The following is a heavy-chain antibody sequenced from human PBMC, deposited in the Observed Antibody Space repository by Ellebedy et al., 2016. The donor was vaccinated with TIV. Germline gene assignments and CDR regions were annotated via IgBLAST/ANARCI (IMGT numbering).Heavy chain of an antibody. V-gene: IGHV3-7*03. Sequence: PGRSLRLSCAASGFTFSSHWMSRVRQAPGKGLEWVANIKQDGSEKYYVDSVKGRFTISRDNAKNSLYLQMNSLRAEDTAVYYCARTYYYDSSGYYLAYWGQGTLVTVSS. CDR1: GFTFSSHW. CDR3: ARTYYYDSSGYYLAY. D-gene: IGHD3-22*01. CDR2: IKQDGSEK. J-gene: IGHJ4*02.